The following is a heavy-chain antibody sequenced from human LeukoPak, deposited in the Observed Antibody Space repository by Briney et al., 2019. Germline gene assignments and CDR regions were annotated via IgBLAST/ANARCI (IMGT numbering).Heavy chain of an antibody. CDR3: ARDENGDSDFDL. Sequence: PGGSLRLSCAASGFIFSNYDMNWVRQAPGKGLVWVSFISSGGSTIFYADSVKGRSTISRDDAKNSLYVQMNNLRVEDTAVYYCARDENGDSDFDLWGRGTLVTVSS. D-gene: IGHD5-12*01. V-gene: IGHV3-48*01. CDR1: GFIFSNYD. CDR2: ISSGGSTI. J-gene: IGHJ2*01.